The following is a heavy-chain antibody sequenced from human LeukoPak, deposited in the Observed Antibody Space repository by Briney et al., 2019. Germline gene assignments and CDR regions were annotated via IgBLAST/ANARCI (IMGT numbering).Heavy chain of an antibody. J-gene: IGHJ5*02. CDR3: ARARGYSYGNWFDP. CDR2: ISGSGGST. Sequence: GGSLRLSCAASGFTFSSYAMSWVRQAPGKGLEWVSAISGSGGSTYYADSVKGRFTISRDNSKNTLYLQMNSLRAEDMAVYYCARARGYSYGNWFDPWGQGTRVTVSS. CDR1: GFTFSSYA. D-gene: IGHD5-18*01. V-gene: IGHV3-23*01.